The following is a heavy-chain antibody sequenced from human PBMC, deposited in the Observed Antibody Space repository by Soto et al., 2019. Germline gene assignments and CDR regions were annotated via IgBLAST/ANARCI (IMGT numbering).Heavy chain of an antibody. CDR3: AREDYYYYYGMDV. V-gene: IGHV3-33*01. J-gene: IGHJ6*02. CDR2: IWYDGSNK. CDR1: GFTFSSYG. Sequence: GGSLRLSCAASGFTFSSYGMHWVRQAPGKGLEWVAVIWYDGSNKYYADSVKGRFPISRDNSKNTLYLQMNSLRAEDTAVYYCAREDYYYYYGMDVRGQGTTVTVSS.